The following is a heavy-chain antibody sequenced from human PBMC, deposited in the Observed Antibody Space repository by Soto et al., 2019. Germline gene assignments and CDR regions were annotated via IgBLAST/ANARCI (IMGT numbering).Heavy chain of an antibody. CDR3: ARDNRRYSSSWYDY. V-gene: IGHV3-33*01. CDR2: IWYDGSNK. CDR1: GFTFSSYG. J-gene: IGHJ4*02. D-gene: IGHD6-13*01. Sequence: GGSLRLSCAASGFTFSSYGMHWVRQAPGKGLEWVAVIWYDGSNKYYADSVKGRFTISRDNSKNTLYLQMNSLRAEDTAVYYCARDNRRYSSSWYDYWGQGTLVTVSS.